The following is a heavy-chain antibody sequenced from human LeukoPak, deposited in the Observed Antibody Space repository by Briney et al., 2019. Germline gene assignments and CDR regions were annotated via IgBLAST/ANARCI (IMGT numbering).Heavy chain of an antibody. CDR3: AKDRSSGWYLAVLDY. CDR2: ISGSGGST. V-gene: IGHV3-23*01. CDR1: GFTFSSYA. Sequence: GGSLRLSCAASGFTFSSYAMSWVRQAPGKGLEWVSAISGSGGSTYYADSVKGRFTISRDNSKNTLYLQMNSLRAEDTAVYYCAKDRSSGWYLAVLDYWGQGTLVTVSS. D-gene: IGHD6-19*01. J-gene: IGHJ4*02.